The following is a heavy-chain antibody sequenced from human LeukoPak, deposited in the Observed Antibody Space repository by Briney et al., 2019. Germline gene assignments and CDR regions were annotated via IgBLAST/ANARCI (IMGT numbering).Heavy chain of an antibody. D-gene: IGHD2-15*01. CDR2: INPNSGGT. Sequence: ASVKVSCKASGYTFTSYYMHWVRQAPGQGLEWMGWINPNSGGTNYAQKFQGRVTMTRDTSISTAYMELSRLRSDDTAVYYCARVSRVVVAATESSSWFDPWGQGTLVTVSS. CDR3: ARVSRVVVAATESSSWFDP. CDR1: GYTFTSYY. J-gene: IGHJ5*02. V-gene: IGHV1-2*02.